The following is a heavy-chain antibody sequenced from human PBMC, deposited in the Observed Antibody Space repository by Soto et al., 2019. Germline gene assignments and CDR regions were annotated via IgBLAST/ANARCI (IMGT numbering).Heavy chain of an antibody. D-gene: IGHD3-10*01. J-gene: IGHJ4*02. CDR1: GGSISSGNW. V-gene: IGHV4-4*02. CDR3: ARDRELFVNYFDY. Sequence: PSETLSLTCAVSGGSISSGNWSSWVRQPPGKGLEWIAEIYHSGSTTYNPSLKSRVTISVDKSKNQFSLKLSSVTAADTAVYYCARDRELFVNYFDYWGQGTLVTVSS. CDR2: IYHSGST.